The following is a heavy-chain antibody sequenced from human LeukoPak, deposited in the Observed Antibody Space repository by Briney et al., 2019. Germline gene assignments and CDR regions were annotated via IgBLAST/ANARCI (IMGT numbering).Heavy chain of an antibody. D-gene: IGHD6-19*01. V-gene: IGHV3-7*01. Sequence: PGGSLRLSCAASGFTFSNFWMGWVRQAPRKGLEWVDNIKTEGYDTYYVDSVKGRFTISRDNAKNSLYLQMDSLRAEDTAVYYCARALYNHGWYQDYFASWGQGTLFTVSS. CDR2: IKTEGYDT. CDR3: ARALYNHGWYQDYFAS. J-gene: IGHJ4*02. CDR1: GFTFSNFW.